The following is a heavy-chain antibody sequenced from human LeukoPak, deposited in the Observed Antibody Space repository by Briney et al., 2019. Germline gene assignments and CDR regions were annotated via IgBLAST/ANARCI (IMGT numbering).Heavy chain of an antibody. J-gene: IGHJ4*02. CDR3: ARDTRGGYYYDSSGLSPPGY. CDR1: GFTFNSYA. V-gene: IGHV3-30-3*01. D-gene: IGHD3-22*01. Sequence: GGSLRLSCAASGFTFNSYAIHWVRQAPGKGLEWVALISYDGSNKYYADSVKGRFTVSRDNSKSTLYLQMNSLRADDTAVYYCARDTRGGYYYDSSGLSPPGYWGQGTLVTVSS. CDR2: ISYDGSNK.